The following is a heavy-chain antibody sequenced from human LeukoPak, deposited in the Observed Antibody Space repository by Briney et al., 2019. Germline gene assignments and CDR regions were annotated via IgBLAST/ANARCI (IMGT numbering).Heavy chain of an antibody. Sequence: PGGSLRLSCAASGFTFSSHGMNWVRQAPGKGLEWVSGIIPSGHTTYYADSVRGRFTISRDNAKNSLYLQMNSLRDDDMALYYCARGNSGSYSQDWFDPWGQGTLVTVSS. CDR3: ARGNSGSYSQDWFDP. J-gene: IGHJ5*02. CDR2: IIPSGHTT. V-gene: IGHV3-23*01. D-gene: IGHD1-26*01. CDR1: GFTFSSHG.